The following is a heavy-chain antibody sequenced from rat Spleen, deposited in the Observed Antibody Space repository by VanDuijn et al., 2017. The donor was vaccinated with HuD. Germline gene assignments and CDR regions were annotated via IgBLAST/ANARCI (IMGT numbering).Heavy chain of an antibody. J-gene: IGHJ2*01. Sequence: EVQLVESGGGLVQPGRSLKLSCAASGFTFSDYNMAWVRQAPKKGLEWVATISYDGSSTYYRDSVKGRFTISRDNAKNTLYLQRDSLRSEDTATYYCAKGSGNGYWGQGVMVTVSS. CDR2: ISYDGSST. CDR1: GFTFSDYN. CDR3: AKGSGNGY. V-gene: IGHV5-7*01.